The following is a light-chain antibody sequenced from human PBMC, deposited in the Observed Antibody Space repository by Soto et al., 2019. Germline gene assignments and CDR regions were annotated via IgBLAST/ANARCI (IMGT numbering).Light chain of an antibody. J-gene: IGKJ5*01. CDR1: QGISSF. V-gene: IGKV1-9*01. Sequence: DIHLTQSPSFLSASVGDRVTITCRASQGISSFLAWYQQKPGKAPNLLMYAASTLQSGVPSRFSGGESGTEYTLTNSSLQPEDSATYYCQQLYIFPLTFGQGTRLEIK. CDR3: QQLYIFPLT. CDR2: AAS.